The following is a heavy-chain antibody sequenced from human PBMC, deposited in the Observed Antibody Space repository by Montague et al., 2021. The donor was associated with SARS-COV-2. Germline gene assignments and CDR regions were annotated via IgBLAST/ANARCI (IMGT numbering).Heavy chain of an antibody. CDR3: ARWDPQTLTLIGLRGKSASDY. V-gene: IGHV4-39*01. D-gene: IGHD4-23*01. CDR2: IYYSGST. CDR1: GGSISSSSYY. Sequence: SETLSLTCTVSGGSISSSSYYWGWIRQPPGKGLEWIGSIYYSGSTYYNPSLKSRVAISVDTSKNQFSLKLSSVTAADTGVYYCARWDPQTLTLIGLRGKSASDYWSQGTLVTVSS. J-gene: IGHJ4*02.